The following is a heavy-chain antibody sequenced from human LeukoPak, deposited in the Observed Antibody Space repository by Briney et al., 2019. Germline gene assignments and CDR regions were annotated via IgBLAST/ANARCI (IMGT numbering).Heavy chain of an antibody. CDR3: ARKEQQLAFDY. V-gene: IGHV1-18*04. CDR1: GYTFTSYG. D-gene: IGHD6-13*01. CDR2: ISAYNGNT. Sequence: GASVKVSCKASGYTFTSYGISWVRQAPGQGLEWMGCISAYNGNTHYAQRLQGRVTMTTDTSTSTAYMELRSLRSDDTAMYYCARKEQQLAFDYWGQGTLVTVSS. J-gene: IGHJ4*02.